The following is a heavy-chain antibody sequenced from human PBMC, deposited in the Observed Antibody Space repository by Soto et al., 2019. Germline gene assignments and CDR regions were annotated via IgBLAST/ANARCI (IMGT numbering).Heavy chain of an antibody. CDR2: ISAYNGNT. CDR1: GYTFTSYG. J-gene: IGHJ6*02. Sequence: ASVKVSCKASGYTFTSYGISWVRQAPGQGLEWMGWISAYNGNTNYAQKLQGRVTMTTDTSTSTAYMELRSLRSDDTAVYYCARGGITGTTGYYYYYGMDVWGQGTTVTVSS. CDR3: ARGGITGTTGYYYYYGMDV. V-gene: IGHV1-18*01. D-gene: IGHD1-7*01.